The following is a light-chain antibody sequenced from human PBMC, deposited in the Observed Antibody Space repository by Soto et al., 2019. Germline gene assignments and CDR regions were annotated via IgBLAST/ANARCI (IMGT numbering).Light chain of an antibody. CDR3: SSYTSSSTLV. Sequence: QSALTQPASVSGSPGQSITISCTGTSSDVDSYNYVSWYQQHPGKAPKLMIYDVTNRPSGVSNRFSGSKSGNTASLTISGLQAEDEADYYCSSYTSSSTLVFGGGTKLTVL. V-gene: IGLV2-14*03. CDR2: DVT. J-gene: IGLJ2*01. CDR1: SSDVDSYNY.